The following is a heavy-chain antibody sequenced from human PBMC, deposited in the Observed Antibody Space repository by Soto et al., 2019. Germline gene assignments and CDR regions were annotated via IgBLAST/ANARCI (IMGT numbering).Heavy chain of an antibody. CDR1: GGTFSSYA. V-gene: IGHV1-69*13. CDR3: AREARHYYGYPPPNNWFDP. CDR2: IIPIFGTA. Sequence: GASVKVSCKASGGTFSSYAISWVRQAPGQGLEWMGGIIPIFGTANYAQKFQGRVTITADESTSTAYMELSSLRSEDTAVYYCAREARHYYGYPPPNNWFDPWGQGTLVTVSS. J-gene: IGHJ5*02. D-gene: IGHD3-10*01.